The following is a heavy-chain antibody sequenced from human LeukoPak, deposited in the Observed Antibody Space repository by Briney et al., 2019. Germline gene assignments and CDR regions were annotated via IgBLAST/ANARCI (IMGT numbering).Heavy chain of an antibody. CDR1: GFTFDDYA. Sequence: PGGSLRLSCAASGFTFDDYAMHWVRQAPGKGLEWVSGISWNSGSIGYADSVKGRFTISRDNAKNTLYLQMNSLRAEDTAVYYCARAYCSGGSCYPSNFVFDYWGQGTLVTVSS. J-gene: IGHJ4*02. CDR3: ARAYCSGGSCYPSNFVFDY. D-gene: IGHD2-15*01. CDR2: ISWNSGSI. V-gene: IGHV3-9*01.